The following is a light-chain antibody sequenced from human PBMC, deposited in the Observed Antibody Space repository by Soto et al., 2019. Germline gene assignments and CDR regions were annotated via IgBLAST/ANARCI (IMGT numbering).Light chain of an antibody. CDR3: QQYGSAPGS. V-gene: IGKV3-20*01. J-gene: IGKJ1*01. Sequence: EIVLTQSPGILSLSPGERATLSCRASQSIGNIYLAWYQQKPGQAPRPLIYTTSSRATGIPDRFSGSGSGTDFTLTISRLEPEDFAVYYCQQYGSAPGSFGQGTKVEIK. CDR2: TTS. CDR1: QSIGNIY.